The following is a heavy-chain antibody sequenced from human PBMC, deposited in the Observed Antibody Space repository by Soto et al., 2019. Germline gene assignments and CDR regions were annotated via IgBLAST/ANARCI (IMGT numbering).Heavy chain of an antibody. CDR3: VKGHGTNYGRFDY. CDR2: ISGSGGYT. D-gene: IGHD4-17*01. Sequence: EVQLLESGGGLVQPGGSLTLSCAASGFTFSSYAMSWVRQAPGKGLEWVSDISGSGGYTDYADSVKGRFTVSRDDSKNTLYLQMSSLRAEDTAVYYCVKGHGTNYGRFDYWGQGTLVTVSS. CDR1: GFTFSSYA. V-gene: IGHV3-23*01. J-gene: IGHJ4*02.